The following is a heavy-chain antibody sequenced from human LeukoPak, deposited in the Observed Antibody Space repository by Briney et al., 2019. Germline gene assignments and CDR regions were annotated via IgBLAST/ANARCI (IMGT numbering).Heavy chain of an antibody. Sequence: GGSLRLSCAASGFTFSSYSMNWVRQAPGKGLEWVSYISHTSSTIYYADSVKGRFTISRDNAKNSLYLQMNSLRAEDTAVYYCSSQPAVIDLDLWGQGTLVTVSS. J-gene: IGHJ5*02. CDR1: GFTFSSYS. CDR2: ISHTSSTI. D-gene: IGHD2/OR15-2a*01. CDR3: SSQPAVIDLDL. V-gene: IGHV3-48*01.